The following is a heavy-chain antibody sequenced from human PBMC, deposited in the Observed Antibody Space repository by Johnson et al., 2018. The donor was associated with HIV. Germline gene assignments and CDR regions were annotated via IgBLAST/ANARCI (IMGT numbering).Heavy chain of an antibody. V-gene: IGHV3-30*02. J-gene: IGHJ3*02. CDR2: IRYDGSNK. CDR1: GFTFSSYG. Sequence: QVQLVESGGGVVQPGGSLRLSCVVSGFTFSSYGMHWVRQAPGKGLEWVAFIRYDGSNKYYADSVKGRFTISRDNSKNTLYLQMNSLRAEDTAVYYCARVMVQGDAFDIWGQGTMVTVSS. CDR3: ARVMVQGDAFDI. D-gene: IGHD3-10*01.